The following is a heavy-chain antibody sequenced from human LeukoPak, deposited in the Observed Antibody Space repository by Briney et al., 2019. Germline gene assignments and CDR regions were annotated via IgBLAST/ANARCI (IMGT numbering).Heavy chain of an antibody. CDR1: GGSFSGYY. CDR3: ARTLGYSSGAFDY. CDR2: IYHTGST. D-gene: IGHD6-19*01. Sequence: SETLSLTCAVYGGSFSGYYWSWIRQPPGKGLEWIGEIYHTGSTNYNASLKSRVTISVDKSKNQFSLKLSSVTAADTAVYYCARTLGYSSGAFDYWGQGTLVTVSS. J-gene: IGHJ4*02. V-gene: IGHV4-34*01.